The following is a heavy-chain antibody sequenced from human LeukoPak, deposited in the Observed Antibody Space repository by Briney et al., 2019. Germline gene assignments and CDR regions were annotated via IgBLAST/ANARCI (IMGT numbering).Heavy chain of an antibody. CDR1: GFTFSSYG. J-gene: IGHJ4*02. CDR3: ARWGGTMVTAPTY. D-gene: IGHD4/OR15-4a*01. CDR2: IWYDGSNK. V-gene: IGHV3-33*01. Sequence: GRSLRLSCATSGFTFSSYGMHWVRQAPGKGLEWVAVIWYDGSNKYYADSVKGRFTISSDNSKNTLYLQMNSLRAEDTAVYYCARWGGTMVTAPTYWGQGTLVTVSS.